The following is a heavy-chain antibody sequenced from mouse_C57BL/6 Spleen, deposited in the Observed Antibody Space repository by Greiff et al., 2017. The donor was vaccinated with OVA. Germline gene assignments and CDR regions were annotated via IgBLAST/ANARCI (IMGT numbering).Heavy chain of an antibody. D-gene: IGHD4-1*01. CDR3: ARSRVLQTGGFAY. J-gene: IGHJ3*01. V-gene: IGHV1-39*01. CDR1: GYSFTDYN. CDR2: INPNYGTT. Sequence: VHVKQSGPELVKPGASVKISCKASGYSFTDYNMNWVKQSNGKSLEWIGVINPNYGTTSYNQKFKGKATLTVDQSSSTAYLQLNSLTSEDSAVYYCARSRVLQTGGFAYWGQGTLVTVSA.